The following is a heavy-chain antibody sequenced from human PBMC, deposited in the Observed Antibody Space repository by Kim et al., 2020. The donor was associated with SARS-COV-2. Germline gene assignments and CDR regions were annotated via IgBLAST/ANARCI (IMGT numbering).Heavy chain of an antibody. V-gene: IGHV1-69*13. Sequence: SVKVSCKASGGTFSSYAISWVRQAPGQGLEWMGGIIPIFGTANYAQKFQGRVTITADESTSTAYMELSSLRSEDTAVYYCAHYSNYGRGVDYWGQGTLVTVSS. CDR1: GGTFSSYA. D-gene: IGHD4-4*01. J-gene: IGHJ4*02. CDR2: IIPIFGTA. CDR3: AHYSNYGRGVDY.